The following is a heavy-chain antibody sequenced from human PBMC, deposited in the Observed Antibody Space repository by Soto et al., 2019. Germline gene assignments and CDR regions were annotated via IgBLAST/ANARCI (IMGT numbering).Heavy chain of an antibody. V-gene: IGHV4-39*01. Sequence: SETLSLTCTVSGGSINSYYWGWIRQPPGKGLEWIGSIYYSGSTYYNPSLKSRVTISVDTSKNQFSLKLSSVTAADTAVYYCARLGRPMNYFDYWGQGTLVTVSS. CDR1: GGSINSYY. CDR3: ARLGRPMNYFDY. CDR2: IYYSGST. J-gene: IGHJ4*02. D-gene: IGHD3-3*01.